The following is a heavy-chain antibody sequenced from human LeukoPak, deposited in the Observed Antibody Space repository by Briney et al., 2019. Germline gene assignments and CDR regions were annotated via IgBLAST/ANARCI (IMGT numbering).Heavy chain of an antibody. CDR3: AGRTAAQDYYMDV. CDR1: GFTFSINF. CDR2: IYSVAST. J-gene: IGHJ6*03. Sequence: GGSLRLSCAASGFTFSINFMGWVRQTPGKVLEWVSVIYSVASTYYADSVKGRFTISRDNSKTTLYLQMNSVRAEDTAVYYCAGRTAAQDYYMDVWGKGTTVTISS. D-gene: IGHD4-17*01. V-gene: IGHV3-53*01.